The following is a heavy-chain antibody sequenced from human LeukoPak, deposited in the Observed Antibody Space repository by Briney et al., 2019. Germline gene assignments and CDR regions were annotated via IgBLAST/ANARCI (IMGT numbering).Heavy chain of an antibody. V-gene: IGHV3-21*01. Sequence: RGSLRLSCAASGFTFCTYMMNWVRQAPGKGLEWVSSISGSSTYIDYAHSVKGRLTISRDNAENSLYLQMNSLRAEDTAVYYCARYGSGWFVDSWGQGTLVTVSS. D-gene: IGHD6-19*01. J-gene: IGHJ4*02. CDR1: GFTFCTYM. CDR2: ISGSSTYI. CDR3: ARYGSGWFVDS.